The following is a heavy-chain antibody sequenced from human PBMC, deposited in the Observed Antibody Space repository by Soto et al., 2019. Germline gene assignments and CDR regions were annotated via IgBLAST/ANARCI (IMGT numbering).Heavy chain of an antibody. J-gene: IGHJ4*02. CDR1: GGSISSFS. CDR2: VYYSGNT. D-gene: IGHD5-18*01. CDR3: ARARYNYFDY. Sequence: PSETLSLTCTVSGGSISSFSWSWIRQPPGKGLEYIGNVYYSGNTNYNPSLKSRVIVSVDTSKNQFSPRLSSVTAADTAVYYCARARYNYFDYWGQGTPVTVSS. V-gene: IGHV4-59*01.